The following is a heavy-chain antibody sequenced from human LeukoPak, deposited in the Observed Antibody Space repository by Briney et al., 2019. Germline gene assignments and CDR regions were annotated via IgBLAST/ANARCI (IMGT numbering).Heavy chain of an antibody. CDR2: INHSGST. D-gene: IGHD3-10*01. CDR1: GGSFSGYY. Sequence: SETLSLTCAVYGGSFSGYYWSWIRQPPGKGLEWIGEINHSGSTNYNPSLKSRVTISIDTSKKQFSLKLSSVTAADTAVYYCARDHDFYHSGRGFDPWGQGTLVTVSS. CDR3: ARDHDFYHSGRGFDP. J-gene: IGHJ5*02. V-gene: IGHV4-34*01.